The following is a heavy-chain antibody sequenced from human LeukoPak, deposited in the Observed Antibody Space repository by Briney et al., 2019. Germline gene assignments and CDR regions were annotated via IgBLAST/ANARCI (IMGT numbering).Heavy chain of an antibody. Sequence: ASVKVSCKASGYTFTNYVMHWVRLAPGQRLEWMGWINAGNGNTKYSRKFQGRVTFTRDTSASTAYMELSSLRSEDTAVYYCARDPAPDYFDYWGQGTLVTVSS. CDR3: ARDPAPDYFDY. V-gene: IGHV1-3*01. J-gene: IGHJ4*02. CDR1: GYTFTNYV. CDR2: INAGNGNT.